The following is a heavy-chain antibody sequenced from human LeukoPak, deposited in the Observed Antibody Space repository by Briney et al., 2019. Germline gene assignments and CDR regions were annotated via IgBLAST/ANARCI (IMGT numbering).Heavy chain of an antibody. CDR2: ISSSSSYI. CDR1: GFTFSSYS. V-gene: IGHV3-21*04. J-gene: IGHJ6*02. Sequence: GGSLRLSCAASGFTFSSYSMNWVRQAPGKGLEWVSSISSSSSYIYYADSVKGRFTISRDNAKNSLYLQMNSLRAEDTAVYYCARSDPITMVRGVTVYYYGMDVWGQGTTVTVSS. D-gene: IGHD3-10*01. CDR3: ARSDPITMVRGVTVYYYGMDV.